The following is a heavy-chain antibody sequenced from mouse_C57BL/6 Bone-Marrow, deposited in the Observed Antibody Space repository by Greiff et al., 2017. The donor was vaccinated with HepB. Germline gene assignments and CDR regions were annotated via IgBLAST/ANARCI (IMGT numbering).Heavy chain of an antibody. CDR1: GYSITSGYY. CDR2: ISYDGSN. V-gene: IGHV3-6*01. J-gene: IGHJ2*01. Sequence: EVQLQESGPGLVKPSQSLSLTCSVTGYSITSGYYWNWIRQFPGNKLEWMGYISYDGSNNYNPSLKNRISITRDTSKNQFFLKLNSVTTEDTATYYCARHWAPDYWGQGTTLTVSS. D-gene: IGHD4-1*01. CDR3: ARHWAPDY.